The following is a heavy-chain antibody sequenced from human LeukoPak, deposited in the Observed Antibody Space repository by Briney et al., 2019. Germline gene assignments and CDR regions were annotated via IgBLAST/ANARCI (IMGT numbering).Heavy chain of an antibody. Sequence: GASVKVSCKASGHTFTSYDINWVRQATGQGLEWMGWMSPNSGNTGYAQKFQGRVTITRNTSISTAYMELSSLRSEDTAVYYCARSGVPAGYCSSTSCYNWFDPWGQGTLVTVSS. CDR1: GHTFTSYD. J-gene: IGHJ5*02. CDR3: ARSGVPAGYCSSTSCYNWFDP. V-gene: IGHV1-8*03. D-gene: IGHD2-2*01. CDR2: MSPNSGNT.